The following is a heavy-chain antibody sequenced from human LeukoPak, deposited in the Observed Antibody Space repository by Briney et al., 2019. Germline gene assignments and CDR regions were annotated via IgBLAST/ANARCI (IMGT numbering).Heavy chain of an antibody. CDR1: GFTFSSYS. J-gene: IGHJ5*02. Sequence: TGGSLSLSCAASGFTFSSYSMNWVRQAPGKGLEWVSSISSSSYIYYADSVKGRFTISRDNAKNSLYLQMNSLRAEDTAVYYCARGSSMITFGGVIVSWGQGTLVTVSS. D-gene: IGHD3-16*02. CDR2: ISSSSYI. V-gene: IGHV3-21*01. CDR3: ARGSSMITFGGVIVS.